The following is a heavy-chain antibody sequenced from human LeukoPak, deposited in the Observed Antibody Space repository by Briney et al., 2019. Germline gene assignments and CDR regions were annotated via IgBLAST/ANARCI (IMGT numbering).Heavy chain of an antibody. CDR3: ARQRAAAGPRDRFDH. V-gene: IGHV4-39*01. CDR1: GGSISSSSYY. J-gene: IGHJ4*02. D-gene: IGHD6-13*01. CDR2: IYYSGST. Sequence: PSETLSLTCTVSGGSISSSSYYWGWIRQPPGKGLEWIGSIYYSGSTYYNPSLKSRVTISVDTSKNQFSLKLSSVTAADTAVYYCARQRAAAGPRDRFDHWGQGTLVTVSS.